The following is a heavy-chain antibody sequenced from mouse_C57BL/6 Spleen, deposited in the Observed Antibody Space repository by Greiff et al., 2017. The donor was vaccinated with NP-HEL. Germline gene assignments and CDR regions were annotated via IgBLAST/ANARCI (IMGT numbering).Heavy chain of an antibody. V-gene: IGHV5-17*01. D-gene: IGHD1-1*01. J-gene: IGHJ3*01. CDR1: GFTFSDYG. CDR3: ARPDHYYGSSPWFAY. CDR2: ISSGSSTI. Sequence: EVQRVESGGGLVKPGGSLKLSCAASGFTFSDYGMHWVRQAPEKGLEWVAYISSGSSTIYYADTVKGRFTISRDNAKNTLFLQMTSLRSEDTAMYYCARPDHYYGSSPWFAYWGQGTLVTVSA.